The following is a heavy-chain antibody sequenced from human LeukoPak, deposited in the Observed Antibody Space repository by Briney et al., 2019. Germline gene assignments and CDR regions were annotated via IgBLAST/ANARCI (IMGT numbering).Heavy chain of an antibody. J-gene: IGHJ4*02. CDR3: ARDPWGSGYYNALDY. V-gene: IGHV3-7*01. D-gene: IGHD3-22*01. CDR2: IKQDGSEK. Sequence: GGSLRLSCAASGFTFSSYWMSWVCQAPGKRLEWVANIKQDGSEKYYVDSVKGRFTISRDNAKNSLYLQMNSLRAEDTAVYYCARDPWGSGYYNALDYWGQGTLVTVSS. CDR1: GFTFSSYW.